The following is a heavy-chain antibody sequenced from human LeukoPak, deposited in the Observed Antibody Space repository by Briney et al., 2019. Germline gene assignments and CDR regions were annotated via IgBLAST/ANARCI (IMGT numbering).Heavy chain of an antibody. Sequence: GSSVKVSCKASGGTFSSYAISWVRQAPGQGLEWMGGIIPIFGTANYAQKFQGRVTITADESTSTAYMELSSLRSEDTAVYYCARPPADGDSGYYYYWGQGTLVTVSS. CDR3: ARPPADGDSGYYYY. D-gene: IGHD3-22*01. CDR1: GGTFSSYA. V-gene: IGHV1-69*01. J-gene: IGHJ4*02. CDR2: IIPIFGTA.